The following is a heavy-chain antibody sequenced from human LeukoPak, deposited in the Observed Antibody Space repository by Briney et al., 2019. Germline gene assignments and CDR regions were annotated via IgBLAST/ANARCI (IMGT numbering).Heavy chain of an antibody. CDR2: MYQGGST. D-gene: IGHD3-16*02. Sequence: PSGTLSLTCTVSGGSINSDYWSWIRQPPGKGLEWIGYMYQGGSTNYNPSLKSRVSISVDTSKNQFSLKLSSVTAADTAVYYCARSLDEKRGRYTTSAGPLDYWGQGTLVTVSS. CDR3: ARSLDEKRGRYTTSAGPLDY. CDR1: GGSINSDY. J-gene: IGHJ4*02. V-gene: IGHV4-59*01.